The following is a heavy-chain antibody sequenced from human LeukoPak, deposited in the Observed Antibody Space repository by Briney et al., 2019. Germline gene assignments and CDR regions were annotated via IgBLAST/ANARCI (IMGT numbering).Heavy chain of an antibody. D-gene: IGHD6-19*01. CDR2: VSPYNGNT. CDR1: GYTFTSYG. V-gene: IGHV1-18*01. CDR3: ARDLGGSSSSY. J-gene: IGHJ4*02. Sequence: GALVKVSCKASGYTFTSYGISWVRQAPGQGLEWMGWVSPYNGNTKYAQKYQGRVTMTTDTSTSTAYMELRSLGSDDTAVYYCARDLGGSSSSYWGQGTLVTVSS.